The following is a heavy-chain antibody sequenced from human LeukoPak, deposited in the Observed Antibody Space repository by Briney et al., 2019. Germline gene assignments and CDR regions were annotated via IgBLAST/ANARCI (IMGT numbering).Heavy chain of an antibody. D-gene: IGHD4-17*01. J-gene: IGHJ1*01. CDR1: GFTFASYA. CDR2: IKSGGWA. V-gene: IGHV3-23*01. CDR3: GRDPNGDYIGAFDFQR. Sequence: PGGSLRLSCTGSGFTFASYAMVWVRQTPGKELQWVSAIKSGGWADYAGSVQGRFTMSRDNSKNTVFLQMNSLRAEDTAIYYCGRDPNGDYIGAFDFQRWGQGTQVTVSS.